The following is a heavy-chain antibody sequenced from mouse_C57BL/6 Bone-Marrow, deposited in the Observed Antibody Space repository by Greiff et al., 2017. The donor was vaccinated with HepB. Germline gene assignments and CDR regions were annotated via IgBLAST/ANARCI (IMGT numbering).Heavy chain of an antibody. J-gene: IGHJ2*01. CDR2: ISYDGSN. V-gene: IGHV3-6*01. Sequence: DVQLVESGPGLVKPSQSLSLSCSVSGYSITSGYYRNWIRQFPGNKLEWMGYISYDGSNNYNPAFKNRISITRDTSKNQLFLRLNSVTTEDTAPYYCARDPPDYWGQGTTLTVSS. CDR3: ARDPPDY. CDR1: GYSITSGYY.